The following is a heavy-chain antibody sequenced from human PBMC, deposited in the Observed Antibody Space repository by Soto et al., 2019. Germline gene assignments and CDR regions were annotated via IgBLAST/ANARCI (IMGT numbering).Heavy chain of an antibody. V-gene: IGHV1-8*01. CDR2: MNPNSGNR. Sequence: SGKVSCKASGYTVTSHDMTWVRQATGQGLEWMGWMNPNSGNRGYAQKFQGRVTMTWNTSISIAYMELSSMRFEDTAVYYCARDRHFDSWGQGTLVTVSS. D-gene: IGHD2-15*01. J-gene: IGHJ4*02. CDR1: GYTVTSHD. CDR3: ARDRHFDS.